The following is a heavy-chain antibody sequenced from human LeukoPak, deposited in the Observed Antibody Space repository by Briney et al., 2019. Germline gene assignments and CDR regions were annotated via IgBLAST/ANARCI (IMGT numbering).Heavy chain of an antibody. Sequence: ASVKVSCKASGYTFTSYYMHWVRQAPGQGLEWMGIINPSGGSTSYAQKFQGRVTMTRDTSTSTVYMELSSPRSEDTAVYYCARAVAGTWWFDPWGQGTLVTVSS. V-gene: IGHV1-46*01. J-gene: IGHJ5*02. CDR1: GYTFTSYY. D-gene: IGHD6-19*01. CDR3: ARAVAGTWWFDP. CDR2: INPSGGST.